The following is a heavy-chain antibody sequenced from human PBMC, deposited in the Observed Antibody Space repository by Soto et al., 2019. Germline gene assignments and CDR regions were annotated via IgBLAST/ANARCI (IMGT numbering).Heavy chain of an antibody. CDR3: ARWGTTGEFDL. J-gene: IGHJ4*02. D-gene: IGHD3-16*01. CDR2: TSYDGNNK. CDR1: GFRFKSFV. Sequence: QVQLVESGGGVVQPGTSLRLSCAASGFRFKSFVMHWVRQAPGKGLEWVAFTSYDGNNKDYGYSVKGRFTVSRDNSQNTLHLQMDFLRPEDTALYYCARWGTTGEFDLWGQGTLVSVSS. V-gene: IGHV3-30*19.